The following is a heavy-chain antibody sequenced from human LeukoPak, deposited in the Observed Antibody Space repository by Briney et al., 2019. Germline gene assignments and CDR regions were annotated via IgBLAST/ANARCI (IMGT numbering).Heavy chain of an antibody. J-gene: IGHJ5*02. CDR1: GGSISSSSYY. V-gene: IGHV4-39*07. Sequence: SGTLSLTCTVSGGSISSSSYYWGWIRQPPGKGLEWIGSIYYSGSTYYNPSLKSRVTISVDTSKNQFSLKLSSVTAADTAVYYCARVRGWGCVSSTSCYGVWWFDPWGQGTLVTVSS. D-gene: IGHD2-2*01. CDR2: IYYSGST. CDR3: ARVRGWGCVSSTSCYGVWWFDP.